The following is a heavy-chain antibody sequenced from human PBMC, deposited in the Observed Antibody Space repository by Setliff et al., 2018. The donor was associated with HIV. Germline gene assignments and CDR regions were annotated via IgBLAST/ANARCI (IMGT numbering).Heavy chain of an antibody. Sequence: GGSLRLSCAVSGFSLSDYYMDWVRQAPGKGLEWVGRTRNRANNYITDYATSVQGRFTISRDYSKDSLFLQMDNLETEDTAVYYCVRAAAGLDVWSQGSRVTVSS. J-gene: IGHJ4*02. CDR1: GFSLSDYY. CDR2: TRNRANNYIT. V-gene: IGHV3-72*01. CDR3: VRAAAGLDV.